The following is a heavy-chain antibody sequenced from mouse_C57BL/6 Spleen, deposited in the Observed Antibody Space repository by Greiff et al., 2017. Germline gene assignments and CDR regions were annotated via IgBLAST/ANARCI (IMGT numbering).Heavy chain of an antibody. V-gene: IGHV7-3*01. CDR3: ARYPYYYGSSYDWYFDV. J-gene: IGHJ1*03. CDR1: GFTFTDYY. CDR2: IRNKANGYTT. Sequence: VTLMESGGGLVQPGGSLSLSCAASGFTFTDYYMSWVRQPPGKALEWLGFIRNKANGYTTEYSASVKGRFTISRDNSQSILYLQMNALRAEDSATYYCARYPYYYGSSYDWYFDVWGTGTTVTVSS. D-gene: IGHD1-1*01.